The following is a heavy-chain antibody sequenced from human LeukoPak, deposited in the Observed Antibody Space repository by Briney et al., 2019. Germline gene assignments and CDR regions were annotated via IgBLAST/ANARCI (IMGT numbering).Heavy chain of an antibody. CDR3: ARSFGVVFITNIDY. CDR2: IYYSGST. Sequence: SETLSLTCTVSGGSISSSSSYWGWIRQPPGKGLEWIGSIYYSGSTYYNPSLKSRVTISVDTSKNQFSLKLSSVTAADTAVYYCARSFGVVFITNIDYWGQGTLVTVSS. D-gene: IGHD3-3*01. J-gene: IGHJ4*02. V-gene: IGHV4-39*01. CDR1: GGSISSSSSY.